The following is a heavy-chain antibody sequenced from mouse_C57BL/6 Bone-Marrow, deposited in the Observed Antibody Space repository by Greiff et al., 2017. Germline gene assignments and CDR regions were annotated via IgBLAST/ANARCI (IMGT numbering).Heavy chain of an antibody. J-gene: IGHJ4*01. CDR2: IDPSDSYT. V-gene: IGHV1-69*01. Sequence: VQLQQPGAELVMPGASVKLSCKASGYTFTSYWMHWVKQRPGQGLEWIGEIDPSDSYTNYNQKFTGKSTLTVDKSSSTAYMQLSRLTSEYSAVYYCARTGVVPYYYAMDYWGQGTSVTVSS. D-gene: IGHD1-1*01. CDR1: GYTFTSYW. CDR3: ARTGVVPYYYAMDY.